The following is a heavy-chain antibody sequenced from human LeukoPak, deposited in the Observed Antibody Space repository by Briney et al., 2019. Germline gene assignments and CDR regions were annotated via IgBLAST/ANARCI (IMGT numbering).Heavy chain of an antibody. J-gene: IGHJ3*02. V-gene: IGHV1-18*01. CDR1: GYTFTSYG. Sequence: ASMKVSCKASGYTFTSYGISWVRQAPGQGLEWMRWISAYNGDTNYAQKLQGRVTMTTDTSTSTAYMELRSLRSDDTAVYYCARGGPAPHRITLIVVASSTDAFDIWGQGTMVTVSS. CDR2: ISAYNGDT. D-gene: IGHD3-22*01. CDR3: ARGGPAPHRITLIVVASSTDAFDI.